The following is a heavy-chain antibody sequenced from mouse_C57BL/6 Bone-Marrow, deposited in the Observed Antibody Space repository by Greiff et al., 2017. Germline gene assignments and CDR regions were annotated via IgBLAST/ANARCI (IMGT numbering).Heavy chain of an antibody. CDR1: GYTFTSYW. CDR2: IDPADSDT. Sequence: VRLQQPGAELVRPGPSVKLSCKASGYTFTSYWMHWVKQRPGQGLEWIGGIDPADSDTNYNQKFKGKATLTVDKSSSTAYMLLSSLTSEDSAVYYCARPYDNDEYAMDYWGQGTSVTVSS. CDR3: ARPYDNDEYAMDY. D-gene: IGHD2-4*01. V-gene: IGHV1-59*01. J-gene: IGHJ4*01.